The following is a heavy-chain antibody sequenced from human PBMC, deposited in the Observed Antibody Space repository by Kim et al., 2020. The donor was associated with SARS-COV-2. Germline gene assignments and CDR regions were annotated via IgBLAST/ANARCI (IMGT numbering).Heavy chain of an antibody. D-gene: IGHD2-2*01. CDR2: MIPIFGIA. V-gene: IGHV1-69*13. Sequence: SVKVSCKASGGTFSSYAISWVRQAPGQGLEWRGGMIPIFGIANYAQKFQGRVTITADESTSTAYMELSSLRSEDTAVYYCARALYCSSTSCYFDYYYGMDVWGQGTTVTVSS. CDR1: GGTFSSYA. J-gene: IGHJ6*02. CDR3: ARALYCSSTSCYFDYYYGMDV.